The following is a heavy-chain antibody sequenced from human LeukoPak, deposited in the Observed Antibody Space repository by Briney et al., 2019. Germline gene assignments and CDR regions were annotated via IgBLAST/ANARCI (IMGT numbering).Heavy chain of an antibody. V-gene: IGHV3-30*18. Sequence: PGGSLRLSCAASGFTFSNYGMHWVRQAPGKGLEWVALISYDEGNKFYADSVRGRFTIFRDNSKNTLYLQMNSLRAEDTAVYYCAKDQDTAKIPTSHCFDYWGQGTLVTVTS. J-gene: IGHJ4*02. CDR1: GFTFSNYG. CDR2: ISYDEGNK. CDR3: AKDQDTAKIPTSHCFDY. D-gene: IGHD5-18*01.